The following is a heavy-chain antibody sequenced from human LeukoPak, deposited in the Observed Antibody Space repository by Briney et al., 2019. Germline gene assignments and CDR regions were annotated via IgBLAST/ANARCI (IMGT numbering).Heavy chain of an antibody. CDR1: GFTFSSYA. D-gene: IGHD3-3*01. J-gene: IGHJ4*02. CDR2: ISYDGSNK. V-gene: IGHV3-30-3*01. CDR3: ARVGGLTTPDY. Sequence: GRSLRLSCAASGFTFSSYAVHWVRQAPGKGLEWVAVISYDGSNKYYADSVKGRFTISRDNSKNTLYLQMNSLRAEDTAVYYCARVGGLTTPDYWGQGTLVTVSS.